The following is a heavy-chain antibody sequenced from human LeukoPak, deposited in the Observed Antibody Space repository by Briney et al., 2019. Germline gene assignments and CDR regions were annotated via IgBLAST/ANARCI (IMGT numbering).Heavy chain of an antibody. CDR3: ARGSGWYWYDY. D-gene: IGHD6-19*01. V-gene: IGHV3-74*01. CDR1: GFTFSSYG. CDR2: TNSDGSGT. J-gene: IGHJ4*02. Sequence: GGSLRLSCAASGFTFSSYGMHWVRQAPGKGLVWVSRTNSDGSGTNYADSVKGRFTISRDNAKNTLYLQMNSLRAEDTAVYYCARGSGWYWYDYWGQGTLVTVSS.